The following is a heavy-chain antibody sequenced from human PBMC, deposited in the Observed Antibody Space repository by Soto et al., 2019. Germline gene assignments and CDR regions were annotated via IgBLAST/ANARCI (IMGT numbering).Heavy chain of an antibody. V-gene: IGHV1-18*01. Sequence: QVQLVQSGAEVKKPGASVKVSCKASGYTFTSYGISWVRQAPGQGLEWMGWMSAYNGNTNYAQKLHGRVTMTRDTSTSTAYMDLRSLRSDDTAVYYCARDAPTIAAQDDYWGQGTLVTVSS. CDR3: ARDAPTIAAQDDY. D-gene: IGHD6-13*01. CDR2: MSAYNGNT. J-gene: IGHJ4*02. CDR1: GYTFTSYG.